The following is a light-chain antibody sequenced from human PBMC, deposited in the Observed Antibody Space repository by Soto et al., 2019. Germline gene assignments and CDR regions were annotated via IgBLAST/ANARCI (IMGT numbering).Light chain of an antibody. CDR1: QSVSSS. CDR3: QQYNNWPPLT. Sequence: EIVMTQSPATLSVSPGDRATLSCRASQSVSSSLAWYQQIPGQGPRLLIYDASTRATGIPARFGGSGSGTEFTLTISSLQSEDFAVYYCQQYNNWPPLTFGGGTKVELK. J-gene: IGKJ4*01. CDR2: DAS. V-gene: IGKV3-15*01.